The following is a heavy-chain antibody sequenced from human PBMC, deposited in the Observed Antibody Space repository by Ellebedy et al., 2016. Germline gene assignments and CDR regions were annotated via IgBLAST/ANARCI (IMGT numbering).Heavy chain of an antibody. Sequence: GGSLRLSXAASGFGFSNYYMIWIRHAPGKALEWVSDIDYSGENVYYADSVKGRFTVSRDNAKKSLYLQMNSLRVEDTAVYYCARGGSVHYDFWGRWFDPWGQGTLVTVSS. J-gene: IGHJ5*02. CDR1: GFGFSNYY. V-gene: IGHV3-11*01. CDR3: ARGGSVHYDFWGRWFDP. CDR2: IDYSGENV. D-gene: IGHD3-3*01.